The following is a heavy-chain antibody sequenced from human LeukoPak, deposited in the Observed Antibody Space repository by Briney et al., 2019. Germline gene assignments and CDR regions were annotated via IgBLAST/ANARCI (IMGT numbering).Heavy chain of an antibody. CDR1: GFTFSNAA. CDR2: ISHIGPYT. CDR3: VKGGTRFGEFGY. J-gene: IGHJ4*02. D-gene: IGHD3-10*01. Sequence: GGSLRLSCAASGFTFSNAAMNWVRQAPGKGLEWVSAISHIGPYTFHADSVKGRFTISRDNSKNTLYLQMSSLRAEDTAVYYCVKGGTRFGEFGYWGQGTLVTVSS. V-gene: IGHV3-23*01.